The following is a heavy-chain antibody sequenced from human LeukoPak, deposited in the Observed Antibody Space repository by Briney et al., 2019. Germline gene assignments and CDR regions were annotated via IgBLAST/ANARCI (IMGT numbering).Heavy chain of an antibody. CDR2: ISGSGGRT. CDR3: AKDIKDGYTNWYFDL. D-gene: IGHD5-24*01. CDR1: GFTFSSYA. Sequence: GGSLRLSCAASGFTFSSYAMSWVRQAPGKGLEWVSAISGSGGRTYYADSVQGRVTISRVNSKNTLYLQMNSLRAEDTAVNYCAKDIKDGYTNWYFDLWGRGTLVTVTS. J-gene: IGHJ2*01. V-gene: IGHV3-23*01.